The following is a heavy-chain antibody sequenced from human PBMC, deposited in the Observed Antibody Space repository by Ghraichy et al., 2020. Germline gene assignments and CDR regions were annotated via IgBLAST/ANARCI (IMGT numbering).Heavy chain of an antibody. D-gene: IGHD3-3*01. V-gene: IGHV4-59*01. CDR2: IYYSGST. CDR1: GGSISSYY. Sequence: SETLSLTCTVSGGSISSYYWSWIRQPPGKGLEWIGYIYYSGSTNYNPSLKSRVTISVDTSKNQFSLKLSSVTAADTAVYYCAAYYDFWSGYPYWGQGTLVTVSS. CDR3: AAYYDFWSGYPY. J-gene: IGHJ4*02.